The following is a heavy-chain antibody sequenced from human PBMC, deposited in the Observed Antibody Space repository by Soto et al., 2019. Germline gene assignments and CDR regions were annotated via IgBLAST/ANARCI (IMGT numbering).Heavy chain of an antibody. J-gene: IGHJ3*02. Sequence: QVQLVQSGAEVKKPGSSVKVSCKASGGTFSSYAISWVRQAPGQGLEWMGGIIPIFGTANYAQKFQGRVTISADKSTGTAYVELSSVRSEDTAVYYCARGAAREMATIYGAFDIWGQGTLVTVSS. V-gene: IGHV1-69*06. D-gene: IGHD5-12*01. CDR1: GGTFSSYA. CDR3: ARGAAREMATIYGAFDI. CDR2: IIPIFGTA.